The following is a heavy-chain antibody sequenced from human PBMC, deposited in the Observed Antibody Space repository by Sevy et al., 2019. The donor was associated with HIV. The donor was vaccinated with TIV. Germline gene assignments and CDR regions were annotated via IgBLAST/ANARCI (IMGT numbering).Heavy chain of an antibody. V-gene: IGHV3-7*01. CDR1: EFTFSSYW. CDR3: ARLSRVGYCSSTSCAIYRPRDYYYGMDV. CDR2: IKQDGSEK. D-gene: IGHD2-2*01. J-gene: IGHJ6*02. Sequence: GGSLRLSCAASEFTFSSYWMSWVRQAPGKGLEWVANIKQDGSEKYYVDSVKGRFTISRDNAKNSLYLQMNSLRAEDTAVYYCARLSRVGYCSSTSCAIYRPRDYYYGMDVWGQGTTVTVSS.